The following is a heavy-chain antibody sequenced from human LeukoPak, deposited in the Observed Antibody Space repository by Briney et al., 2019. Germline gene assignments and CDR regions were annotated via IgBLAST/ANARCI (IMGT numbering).Heavy chain of an antibody. D-gene: IGHD6-19*01. CDR3: ARDWMSSGPYYFDY. J-gene: IGHJ4*02. Sequence: ASVKVSCKASGGTFSSYAISWVRQAPGQGLEWMGWISAYNGNTNYAQKLQGRVTMTTDTSTSTAYMELRSLRSDDTAVYYCARDWMSSGPYYFDYWGQGTLVTVSS. CDR2: ISAYNGNT. CDR1: GGTFSSYA. V-gene: IGHV1-18*01.